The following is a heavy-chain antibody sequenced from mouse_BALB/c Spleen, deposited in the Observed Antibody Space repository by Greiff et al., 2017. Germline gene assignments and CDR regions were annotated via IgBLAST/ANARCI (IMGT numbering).Heavy chain of an antibody. V-gene: IGHV1-9*01. CDR2: ILPGSGST. J-gene: IGHJ2*01. D-gene: IGHD1-1*01. Sequence: QVQLQQSGAELMKPGASVKISCKATGYTFSSYWIEWVKQRPGHGLEWIGEILPGSGSTNYNQKFKDKATLTVDKSSSTAYMQLSSPTSEDSAVYYCTRSHFYYGSNYFDYGGEGTTLTVSS. CDR3: TRSHFYYGSNYFDY. CDR1: GYTFSSYW.